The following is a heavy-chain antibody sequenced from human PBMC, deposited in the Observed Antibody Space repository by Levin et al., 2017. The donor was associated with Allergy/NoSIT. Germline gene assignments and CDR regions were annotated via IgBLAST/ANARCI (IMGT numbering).Heavy chain of an antibody. CDR1: GFTFSDYY. V-gene: IGHV3-11*01. D-gene: IGHD1-20*01. CDR2: ISNSASPI. J-gene: IGHJ4*02. Sequence: GESLKISCAASGFTFSDYYMSWIRQAPGKGLEWISYISNSASPIYYADSVKGRFTIYRDNAKNSLYLQMKSLRAEDTAVYYCAKSNWNDVSPTFDYWGQGTLVTVSS. CDR3: AKSNWNDVSPTFDY.